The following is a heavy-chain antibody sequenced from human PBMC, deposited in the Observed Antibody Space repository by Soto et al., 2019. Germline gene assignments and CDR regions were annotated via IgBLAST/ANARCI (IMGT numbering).Heavy chain of an antibody. V-gene: IGHV1-69*13. Sequence: GASVKVSCKASGGTFSSYAISWVRQAPGQGLEWMGGIIPIFGTANYAQKFQGRVTITADESTSTAYMELSSLRSEDTAVYYCARGPSYYYDSSGSAPWGQGTLVTVSS. CDR2: IIPIFGTA. CDR1: GGTFSSYA. D-gene: IGHD3-22*01. J-gene: IGHJ5*02. CDR3: ARGPSYYYDSSGSAP.